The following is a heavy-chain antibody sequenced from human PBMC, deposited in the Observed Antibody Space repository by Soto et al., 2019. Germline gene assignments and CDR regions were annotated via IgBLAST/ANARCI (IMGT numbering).Heavy chain of an antibody. D-gene: IGHD3-3*01. CDR2: IDYSGST. CDR3: ARGGRTVFGRYFDY. V-gene: IGHV4-30-4*01. J-gene: IGHJ4*02. Sequence: SETLSLTCTVSGGSIISGDYYWSWIRKPPGKGLEWIGYIDYSGSTYYNPSLRSRLTISVDTSKNQFSLRLSSVTAADTAVYYCARGGRTVFGRYFDYWGQGTLVTVSS. CDR1: GGSIISGDYY.